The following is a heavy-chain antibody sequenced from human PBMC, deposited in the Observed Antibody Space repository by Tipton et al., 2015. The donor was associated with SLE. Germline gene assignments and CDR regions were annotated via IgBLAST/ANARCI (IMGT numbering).Heavy chain of an antibody. J-gene: IGHJ6*02. V-gene: IGHV4-39*07. CDR1: GGSISSSSYY. Sequence: TLSLTCTVSGGSISSSSYYWSWIRQPPGEGLEWIGEINHSGSTNYNPSLKRRVTISVDTSKNQFSLKLSPVTAADTAVYYCASRTKRGMDVWGQGTTVTVSS. CDR2: INHSGST. CDR3: ASRTKRGMDV. D-gene: IGHD1-14*01.